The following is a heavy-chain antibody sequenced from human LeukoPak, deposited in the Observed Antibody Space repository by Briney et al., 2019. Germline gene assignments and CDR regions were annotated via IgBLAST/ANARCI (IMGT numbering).Heavy chain of an antibody. CDR2: IYYSGST. CDR1: GGSISSSSYY. J-gene: IGHJ4*02. V-gene: IGHV4-39*07. Sequence: PSETLSLTCTVSGGSISSSSYYWGWIRQPPGKGLEWIGSIYYSGSTYYNPSLKSRVTISVDTSKNQFSLKLSSVTAADTAVYYCARGAAFIAAAGIFDYWGQGTLVTVSS. CDR3: ARGAAFIAAAGIFDY. D-gene: IGHD6-13*01.